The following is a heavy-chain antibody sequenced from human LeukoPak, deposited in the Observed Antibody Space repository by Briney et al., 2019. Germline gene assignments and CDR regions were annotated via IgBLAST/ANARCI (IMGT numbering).Heavy chain of an antibody. J-gene: IGHJ4*02. CDR1: GGSFSGNY. V-gene: IGHV4-34*01. CDR3: ARHYGSGSYYPH. D-gene: IGHD3-10*01. CDR2: INEGGST. Sequence: SETLSLTCTVYGGSFSGNYWSWIRQPPGKGLEWIGEINEGGSTNYSPSLKSRLTISVDTSKNQFSLKLSSVTAADTAVYYCARHYGSGSYYPHWGQGTLVTVSP.